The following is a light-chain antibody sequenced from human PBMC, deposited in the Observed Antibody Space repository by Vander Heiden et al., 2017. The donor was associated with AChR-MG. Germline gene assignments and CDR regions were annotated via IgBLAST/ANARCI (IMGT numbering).Light chain of an antibody. V-gene: IGKV1-9*01. CDR1: QGIRNY. CDR2: AAS. CDR3: QQLNSYPIT. J-gene: IGKJ5*01. Sequence: DIQLTQSPSFLSASVGDRITITCRASQGIRNYLAWYLQKPGTAPKLLIYAASTLQRGVPSRFSGSGSGTEFTLTISSLQPEDFATYYCQQLNSYPITFGQGTQLEIK.